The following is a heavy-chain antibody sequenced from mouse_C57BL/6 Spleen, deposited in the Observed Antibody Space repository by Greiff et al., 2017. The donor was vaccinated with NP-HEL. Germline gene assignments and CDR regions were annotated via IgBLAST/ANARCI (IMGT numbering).Heavy chain of an antibody. Sequence: EVQLQQSGPELVKPGASVKISCKASGYSFTGYYMNWVKQSPEKSLEWIGEINPSTGGTTYNQKFKAKATLTVDKSSSTAYMQLKSLTSEDSAVYYCARLGTTVIDYWGQGTTLTVSS. CDR1: GYSFTGYY. D-gene: IGHD1-1*01. CDR2: INPSTGGT. CDR3: ARLGTTVIDY. J-gene: IGHJ2*01. V-gene: IGHV1-42*01.